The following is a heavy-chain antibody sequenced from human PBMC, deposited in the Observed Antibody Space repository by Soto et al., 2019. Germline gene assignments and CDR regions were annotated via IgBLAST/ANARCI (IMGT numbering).Heavy chain of an antibody. CDR3: ARGRTGTTRMDV. CDR1: GYTFTSYD. D-gene: IGHD1-1*01. CDR2: MNPNSGNT. V-gene: IGHV1-8*01. Sequence: QVQLVQSGAEVKKPGASVKVSCKASGYTFTSYDINWVRQATGQGLEWMGWMNPNSGNTGYAQKCQGRATVPRNTSISTAYRALPSLSSEATAGYYGARGRTGTTRMDVWGQGNTVTVSS. J-gene: IGHJ6*02.